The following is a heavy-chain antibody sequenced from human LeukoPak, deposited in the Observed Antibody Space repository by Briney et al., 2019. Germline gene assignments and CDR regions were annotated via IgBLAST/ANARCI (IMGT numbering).Heavy chain of an antibody. V-gene: IGHV4-59*06. CDR3: ARMAVTSSFDY. J-gene: IGHJ4*02. CDR1: GGSISRYY. CDR2: IYYSGST. Sequence: SETLSLTCTVSGGSISRYYWNWIRQHPGKGLEWIGYIYYSGSTYYNPSLKSRVTISVDTSKNQFSLKLSSVTAADTAVYYCARMAVTSSFDYWGQGTLVTVSS. D-gene: IGHD2-21*02.